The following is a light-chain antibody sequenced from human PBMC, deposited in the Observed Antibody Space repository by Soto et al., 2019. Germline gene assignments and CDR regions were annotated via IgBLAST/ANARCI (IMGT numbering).Light chain of an antibody. CDR1: SSDVGGYKF. J-gene: IGLJ1*01. Sequence: QSALTQPASVSGSPGQSITISCTGTSSDVGGYKFVSWYQQHPGKAPKLMIYEVSNRPSGVSSRFSGSKSGNTASLTISGLQDEDEADYYCGSSTGSIYVFGPGTKVTVL. CDR2: EVS. V-gene: IGLV2-14*01. CDR3: GSSTGSIYV.